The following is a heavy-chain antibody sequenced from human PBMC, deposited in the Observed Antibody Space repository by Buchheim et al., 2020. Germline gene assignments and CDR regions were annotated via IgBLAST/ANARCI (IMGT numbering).Heavy chain of an antibody. D-gene: IGHD3-3*01. J-gene: IGHJ6*02. CDR1: GYAFTSYY. CDR2: INPSGGST. CDR3: ARDWWGDTYYDFWSGPTQRYYYGMDV. V-gene: IGHV1-46*01. Sequence: QVQLVQSGAEVKKPGASVKVSCKASGYAFTSYYMHWVRQAPGQGLEWMGIINPSGGSTSYAQKFQGRVTMTRDTSTSTVYMELSSLRSEDTAVYYCARDWWGDTYYDFWSGPTQRYYYGMDVWGQGTT.